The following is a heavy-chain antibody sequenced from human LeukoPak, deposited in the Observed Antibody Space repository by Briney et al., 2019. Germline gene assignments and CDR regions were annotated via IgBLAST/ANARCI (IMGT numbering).Heavy chain of an antibody. CDR2: IYYSGST. D-gene: IGHD3-10*01. J-gene: IGHJ6*03. CDR1: GGSISSYY. V-gene: IGHV4-59*01. CDR3: ARDDGSGSDSMDV. Sequence: PSETLSLTCTVSGGSISSYYWSWIRQPPGKGLEWIGYIYYSGSTNYNPSLKSLVTISVDTSKNQFSLKLSSVTAADTAVYYCARDDGSGSDSMDVWGKGTTVTVSS.